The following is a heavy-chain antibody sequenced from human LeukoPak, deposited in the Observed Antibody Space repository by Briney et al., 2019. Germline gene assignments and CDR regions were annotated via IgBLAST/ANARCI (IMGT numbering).Heavy chain of an antibody. V-gene: IGHV5-51*01. Sequence: GESLKISFKGSGYRFTSYSICWVRPMPGKGLGWMGLIYPGDSDTRYNPSFQGQVTISADKSISTAYLQCSSLKASDTAMCYCAIAGGSSTSCYRCFGSWGQGTLVTVSS. CDR3: AIAGGSSTSCYRCFGS. D-gene: IGHD2-2*02. J-gene: IGHJ4*02. CDR2: IYPGDSDT. CDR1: GYRFTSYS.